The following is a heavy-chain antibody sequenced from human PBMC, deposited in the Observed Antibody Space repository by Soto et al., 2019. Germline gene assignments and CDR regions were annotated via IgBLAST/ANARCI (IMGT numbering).Heavy chain of an antibody. CDR3: AKDPSRYGTRWTIDY. J-gene: IGHJ4*02. Sequence: QVQLVESGGGVVQPGRSLRLSCAASGFPFSSYGMHWVRQAPGKGLQWVAIISYDGSNKYYADSVKGRFTISRDISKTTLFLQMDSLTPEDTAVYYCAKDPSRYGTRWTIDYWGQGTLVTVSS. V-gene: IGHV3-30*18. CDR2: ISYDGSNK. CDR1: GFPFSSYG. D-gene: IGHD6-13*01.